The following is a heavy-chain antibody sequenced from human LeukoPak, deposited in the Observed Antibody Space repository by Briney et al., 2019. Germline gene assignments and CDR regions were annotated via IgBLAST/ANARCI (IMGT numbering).Heavy chain of an antibody. CDR1: GYTFTNYY. Sequence: ASVRVSCTASGYTFTNYYMNWVRQAPGQGLEWMGIINPSGGSTSYAQKFQGRVTVTRDTSTSTVYMELSSLRSEDTAMYYCAREGEIGYDLSDYWGQGTLVTVSS. CDR3: AREGEIGYDLSDY. CDR2: INPSGGST. V-gene: IGHV1-46*01. D-gene: IGHD5-12*01. J-gene: IGHJ4*02.